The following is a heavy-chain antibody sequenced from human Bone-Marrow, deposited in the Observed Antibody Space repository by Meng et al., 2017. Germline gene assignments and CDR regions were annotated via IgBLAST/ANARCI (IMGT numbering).Heavy chain of an antibody. D-gene: IGHD6-19*01. CDR2: IWYDGSNK. J-gene: IGHJ3*02. CDR1: GFTFSSYG. V-gene: IGHV3-33*01. CDR3: ARDRGYSGGWYRGSSDAFDI. Sequence: GGPLRPSCAAPGFTFSSYGMHWVRQAPGKGLEWVAVIWYDGSNKYYADSVKGRFTISRDNSKNTLYLQMNSLRAEDTAVYYCARDRGYSGGWYRGSSDAFDIWGQGTMVTVSS.